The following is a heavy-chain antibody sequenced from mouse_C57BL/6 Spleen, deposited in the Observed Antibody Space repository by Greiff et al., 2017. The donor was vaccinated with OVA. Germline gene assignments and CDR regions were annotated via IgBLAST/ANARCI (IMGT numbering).Heavy chain of an antibody. V-gene: IGHV1-81*01. CDR1: GYTFTSYG. D-gene: IGHD2-5*01. CDR3: ARAECYSNYVLFDY. Sequence: QVQLQQSGAELARPGASVKLSCKASGYTFTSYGISWVKQRTGQGLEWIGEIYPRSGNTYYNEKFKGKATLTADKSSSTAYMELRSLTSEDSAVYFCARAECYSNYVLFDYWGQGTTLTVSS. J-gene: IGHJ2*01. CDR2: IYPRSGNT.